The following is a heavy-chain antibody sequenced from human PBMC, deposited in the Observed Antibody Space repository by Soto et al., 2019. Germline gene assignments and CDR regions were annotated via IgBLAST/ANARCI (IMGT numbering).Heavy chain of an antibody. CDR1: GFTFSSYA. V-gene: IGHV3-23*01. CDR3: AKDRAKWWYYGELRRGDDAFDI. D-gene: IGHD2-15*01. Sequence: GGSLRLSCAASGFTFSSYAMSWVRQAPGKGLEWVSAISGSGGSTYYADSVKGRFTISRDNSKNTLYLQMNSLRAEDTAVYYCAKDRAKWWYYGELRRGDDAFDIWGQGTMVTVSS. CDR2: ISGSGGST. J-gene: IGHJ3*02.